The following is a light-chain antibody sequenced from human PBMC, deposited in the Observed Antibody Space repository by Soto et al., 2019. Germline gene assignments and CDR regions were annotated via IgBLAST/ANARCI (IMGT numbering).Light chain of an antibody. CDR1: SSDVGSYNL. CDR2: EGS. CDR3: CSYAGSSTFYV. V-gene: IGLV2-23*01. J-gene: IGLJ1*01. Sequence: QSALTQPASVSGSPGQSITISCTGTSSDVGSYNLVSWYQQHPGKAPKLMIYEGSKRPSGVSNRFSGSKSGNTASLTISGLQAEDEADYYCCSYAGSSTFYVFGTGTKLNRP.